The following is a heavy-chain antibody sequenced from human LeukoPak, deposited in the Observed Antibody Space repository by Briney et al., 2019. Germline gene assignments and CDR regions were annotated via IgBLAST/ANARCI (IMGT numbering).Heavy chain of an antibody. V-gene: IGHV3-23*01. CDR3: AKPILDYYYYMDV. CDR1: GFTFSSYG. CDR2: ISGSGGST. Sequence: GGSLRLSCAASGFTFSSYGMSWVRQAPGKGLEWVSAISGSGGSTYYADSVMGRFSISRDNSKNTLYLQMNSLRVEDTAVYYCAKPILDYYYYMDVWGKGTTVTISS. J-gene: IGHJ6*03.